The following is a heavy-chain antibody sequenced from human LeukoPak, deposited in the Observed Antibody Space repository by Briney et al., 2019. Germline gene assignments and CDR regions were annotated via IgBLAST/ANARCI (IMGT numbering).Heavy chain of an antibody. J-gene: IGHJ4*02. CDR1: GFTFSSYA. D-gene: IGHD4-17*01. V-gene: IGHV3-23*01. Sequence: PGGSLRLSCAASGFTFSSYAMSWVRQAPGKGLEWVSAISGSGGSTYYADSVKGRFTISRDNSKNTLCLQMNSLRAEDTAVYYCAKAGDYSYYFDYWGQGTLVTVSS. CDR2: ISGSGGST. CDR3: AKAGDYSYYFDY.